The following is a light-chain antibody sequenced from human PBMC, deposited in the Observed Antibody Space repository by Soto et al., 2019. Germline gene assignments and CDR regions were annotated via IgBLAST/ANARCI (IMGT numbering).Light chain of an antibody. CDR1: SSDVGGYNY. CDR3: SSYTSSSTLVV. Sequence: QSALTQPASVSGSPGQSITISCTGTSSDVGGYNYVSWYQQHPGKAPKLMIYDVSNRPSGVSNRFSGSKSGNTASLTISGLQAEDVADYYCSSYTSSSTLVVFGGWTKLTVL. V-gene: IGLV2-14*01. J-gene: IGLJ2*01. CDR2: DVS.